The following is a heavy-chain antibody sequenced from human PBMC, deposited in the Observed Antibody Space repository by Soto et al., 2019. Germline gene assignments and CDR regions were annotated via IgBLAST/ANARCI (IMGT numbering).Heavy chain of an antibody. CDR2: FDPEDGET. Sequence: ASVKVSCKVSVYTLTELFMHWVRQAPGKGLEWMGGFDPEDGETIYAQKFQGRVTMTEDTSTDTAYMELSSLRSEDTAVYYCATRRYCTNGVCFDYCAQGTLVSVSS. V-gene: IGHV1-24*01. D-gene: IGHD2-8*01. CDR3: ATRRYCTNGVCFDY. CDR1: VYTLTELF. J-gene: IGHJ4*02.